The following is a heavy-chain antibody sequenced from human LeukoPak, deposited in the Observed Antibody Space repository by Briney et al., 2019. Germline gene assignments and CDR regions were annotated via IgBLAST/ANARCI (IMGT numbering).Heavy chain of an antibody. V-gene: IGHV4-59*12. CDR1: GGSISSYY. D-gene: IGHD6-19*01. Sequence: SETLSLTCTVSGGSISSYYWSWIRQPPGKGLEWIGYIYYSGSTYYNPSLKSRVTISVDTSKNHFSLKLTSVTAADTAVYYCARGRRISVAGLFDYWGQGTLVTVSS. CDR3: ARGRRISVAGLFDY. J-gene: IGHJ4*02. CDR2: IYYSGST.